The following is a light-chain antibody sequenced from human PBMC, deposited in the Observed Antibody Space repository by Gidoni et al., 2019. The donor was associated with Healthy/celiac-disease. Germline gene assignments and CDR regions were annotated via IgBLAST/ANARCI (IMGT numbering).Light chain of an antibody. CDR2: DAS. CDR1: QSVSSY. J-gene: IGKJ3*01. Sequence: EIVLTQSPATLSLSPGERATLSCRASQSVSSYLAWYQQKPGQAPRLLIYDASTRATGIPARFSGSGSGTYFTLTISSLEPEDFAVYYCQQRSNWPPGFTFGPGTKVDIK. CDR3: QQRSNWPPGFT. V-gene: IGKV3-11*01.